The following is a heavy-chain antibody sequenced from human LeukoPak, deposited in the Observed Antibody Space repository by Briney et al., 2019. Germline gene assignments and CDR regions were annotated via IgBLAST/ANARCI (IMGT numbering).Heavy chain of an antibody. D-gene: IGHD1-26*01. CDR3: ARDGVAELMSALDY. CDR1: GFTFSHYG. Sequence: PRGSLRLSCAASGFTFSHYGMSWVRQAPGKGREGVSFISSSSTYIYYPDPLKGRFTISRDNAKNSLYLQMNSLRAEDTAVYYCARDGVAELMSALDYWGQGILVTVSS. V-gene: IGHV3-21*06. J-gene: IGHJ4*02. CDR2: ISSSSTYI.